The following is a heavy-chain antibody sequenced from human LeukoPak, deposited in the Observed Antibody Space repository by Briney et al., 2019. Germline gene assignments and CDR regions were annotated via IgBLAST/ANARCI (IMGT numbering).Heavy chain of an antibody. J-gene: IGHJ4*02. Sequence: GASVKVSCKASGYTFTSYGISWVRQAPGQGLEWTGWISAYNGNTNYAQKLQGRVTMTTDTSTSTAYMELRSLRSDDTAVYYCARDARIAVAGFYDYWGQGTLVTVSS. V-gene: IGHV1-18*01. CDR2: ISAYNGNT. CDR1: GYTFTSYG. D-gene: IGHD6-19*01. CDR3: ARDARIAVAGFYDY.